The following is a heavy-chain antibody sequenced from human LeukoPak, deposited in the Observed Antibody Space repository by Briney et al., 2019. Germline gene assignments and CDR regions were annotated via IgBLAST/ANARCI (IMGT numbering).Heavy chain of an antibody. CDR2: IFYSGNT. J-gene: IGHJ4*02. CDR1: GAFTSRYY. Sequence: PSETLSLTCSVSGAFTSRYYWSWVRQPLGQGLEWIGNIFYSGNTKYNPSLTSRISMRIATTKPQFSLALTPLTPADAAGFDCARIAHLGFFDQWGPGTLVSVSS. V-gene: IGHV4-59*12. CDR3: ARIAHLGFFDQ. D-gene: IGHD6-25*01.